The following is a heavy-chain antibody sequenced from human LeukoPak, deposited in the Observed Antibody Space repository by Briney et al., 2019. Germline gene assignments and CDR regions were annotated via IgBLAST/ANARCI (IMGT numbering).Heavy chain of an antibody. CDR1: GFTFKSYG. V-gene: IGHV3-66*01. J-gene: IGHJ4*02. D-gene: IGHD6-13*01. CDR3: ATPGYSSTWYPFDY. CDR2: IYSGGYT. Sequence: GGSLRLSCAASGFTFKSYGMHWVRQAPGKGLEWVSVIYSGGYTYYADSVKDRFTISRDNSKNTLYLQMNSLRGEDTAVYYCATPGYSSTWYPFDYWGQGTLVTVSS.